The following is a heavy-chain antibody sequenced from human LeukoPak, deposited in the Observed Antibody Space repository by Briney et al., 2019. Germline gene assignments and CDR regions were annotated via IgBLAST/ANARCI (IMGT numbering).Heavy chain of an antibody. Sequence: PGGSLGLSCAASGFTFSSYEMNWVRQAPGKGLEWVSYISSSGSTIYYADSVKGRFTISRDNAKNSLYLQMNSLRAEDTAVYYCAREVGSSGSWSMTPTWEKYYFDYWGQGTLVTVSS. CDR3: AREVGSSGSWSMTPTWEKYYFDY. CDR2: ISSSGSTI. V-gene: IGHV3-48*03. CDR1: GFTFSSYE. D-gene: IGHD6-13*01. J-gene: IGHJ4*02.